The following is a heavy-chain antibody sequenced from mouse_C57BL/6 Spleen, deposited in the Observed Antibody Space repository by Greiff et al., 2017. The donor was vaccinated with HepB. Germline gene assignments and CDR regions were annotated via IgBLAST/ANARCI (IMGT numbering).Heavy chain of an antibody. Sequence: QVQLKQPGAELVMPGASVKLSCKASGYTFTSYWMHWVKQRPGQGLEWIGEIDPSDSYTNYNQKFKGKSTLTVDKSSSTAYMQLISLTSEDSAVYYCATEFYYYGSSYWYFDVWGTGTTVTVSS. CDR1: GYTFTSYW. V-gene: IGHV1-69*01. D-gene: IGHD1-1*01. J-gene: IGHJ1*03. CDR3: ATEFYYYGSSYWYFDV. CDR2: IDPSDSYT.